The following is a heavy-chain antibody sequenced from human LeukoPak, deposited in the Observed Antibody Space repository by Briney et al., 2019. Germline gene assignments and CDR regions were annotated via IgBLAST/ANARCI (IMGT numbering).Heavy chain of an antibody. Sequence: PGGSLRLSCAASGFTFSSYSMNWVRQAPGKGLEWVSSSSSSSSYIYYADSVKGRFIISRDNAKNSLYLQMNSLRAEDTAVYYCARDNGSGTWYYYGMDVWGKGTTVTVSS. V-gene: IGHV3-21*01. CDR3: ARDNGSGTWYYYGMDV. CDR2: SSSSSSYI. J-gene: IGHJ6*04. CDR1: GFTFSSYS. D-gene: IGHD3-10*01.